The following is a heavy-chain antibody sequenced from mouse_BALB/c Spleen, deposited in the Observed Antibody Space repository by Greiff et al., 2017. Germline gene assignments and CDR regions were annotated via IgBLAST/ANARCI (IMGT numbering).Heavy chain of an antibody. D-gene: IGHD2-4*01. CDR1: GFSLTSYG. V-gene: IGHV2-2*02. CDR3: ARPNYDYDVGAMDY. Sequence: VQVVESGPGLVQPSQSLSITCTVSGFSLTSYGVHWVRQSPGKGLEWLGVIWSGGSTDYNAAFISRLSISKDNSKSQVFFKMNSLQANDTAIYYCARPNYDYDVGAMDYWGQGTSVTVSS. CDR2: IWSGGST. J-gene: IGHJ4*01.